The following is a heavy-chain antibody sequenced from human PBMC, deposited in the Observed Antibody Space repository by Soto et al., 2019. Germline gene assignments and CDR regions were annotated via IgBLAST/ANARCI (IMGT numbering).Heavy chain of an antibody. J-gene: IGHJ4*02. V-gene: IGHV5-51*01. Sequence: PXASLKISCRGCGYKFANNWIAWVRQMPGEGLEWMGIIDPSDSDTKYSPSFQGQVTISADKSNSNAYLQWSSLKASDTALYYCMRRHSLFSGSVPSDYFDYWGQGTQVTVS. D-gene: IGHD6-25*01. CDR2: IDPSDSDT. CDR3: MRRHSLFSGSVPSDYFDY. CDR1: GYKFANNW.